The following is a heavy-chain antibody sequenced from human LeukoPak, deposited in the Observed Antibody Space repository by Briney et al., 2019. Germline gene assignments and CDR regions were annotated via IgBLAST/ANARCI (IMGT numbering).Heavy chain of an antibody. CDR3: AREVHYCSSASCDDWFDP. Sequence: PGGSLRLSCAASGFTFSNYEMNWVRQAPGKGLEWVSYISGNGATSYYADSVKGRFTISRDNAKSSLYLQMNSLRAEDTAVYYCAREVHYCSSASCDDWFDPWGQGTLVTVSS. CDR2: ISGNGATS. D-gene: IGHD2-2*01. J-gene: IGHJ5*02. V-gene: IGHV3-48*03. CDR1: GFTFSNYE.